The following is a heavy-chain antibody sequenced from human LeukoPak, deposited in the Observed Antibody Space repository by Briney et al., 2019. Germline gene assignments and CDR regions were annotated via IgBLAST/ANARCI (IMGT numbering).Heavy chain of an antibody. Sequence: SETLSLTCTVSGGSISSGGYYWSWIRQHPGKGLEWIGYIYYSGSTYYNPSLKSRVTISVDTSKNQFPLKLSSVTAADTAVYYCAREVDYYYYGMDVWGQGTTVTVSS. CDR2: IYYSGST. J-gene: IGHJ6*02. V-gene: IGHV4-31*03. CDR3: AREVDYYYYGMDV. CDR1: GGSISSGGYY. D-gene: IGHD2-2*01.